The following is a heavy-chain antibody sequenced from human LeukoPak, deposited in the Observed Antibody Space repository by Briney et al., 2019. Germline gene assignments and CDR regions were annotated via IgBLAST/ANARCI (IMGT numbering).Heavy chain of an antibody. J-gene: IGHJ6*03. CDR1: GGTFSSYA. Sequence: SVKVSCKAPGGTFSSYAISWVRQAPGQGLEWMGGIIPIFGTANYAQKFQGRVTITADESTSTAYMELSSLRSEDTAVYYCARDRYSSAETNYYYYMDVWGKGTTVTVSS. V-gene: IGHV1-69*13. CDR2: IIPIFGTA. D-gene: IGHD3-16*02. CDR3: ARDRYSSAETNYYYYMDV.